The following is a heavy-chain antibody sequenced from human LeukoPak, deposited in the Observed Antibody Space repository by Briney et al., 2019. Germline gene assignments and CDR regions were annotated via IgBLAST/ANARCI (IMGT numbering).Heavy chain of an antibody. CDR2: SYYSGRP. J-gene: IGHJ4*02. Sequence: SETQSLTCTVSGGSISSGDDYWRWIRQPPGKGLEWIGYSYYSGRPYYNPSLKSRVTISVDTSKNQFSRKLSSLTAADTAVYYCARQSTRLTDCGGDCSQTYYFDYWGQGTLVTVSS. CDR3: ARQSTRLTDCGGDCSQTYYFDY. CDR1: GGSISSGDDY. D-gene: IGHD2-21*02. V-gene: IGHV4-30-4*01.